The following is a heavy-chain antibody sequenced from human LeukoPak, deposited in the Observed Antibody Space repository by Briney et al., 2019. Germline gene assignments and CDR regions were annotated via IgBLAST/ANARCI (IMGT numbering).Heavy chain of an antibody. CDR1: GGSISSSSYY. D-gene: IGHD1-26*01. Sequence: SETLSLTCTVSGGSISSSSYYWGWIRQPPGKGLEWIGSIYYSGSTYYNPSLKSRVTISVDTSKNQFSLKLSSVTAADTAVYYCARGSEPGRVFNYWGQGTLVTVSS. V-gene: IGHV4-39*07. CDR3: ARGSEPGRVFNY. J-gene: IGHJ4*02. CDR2: IYYSGST.